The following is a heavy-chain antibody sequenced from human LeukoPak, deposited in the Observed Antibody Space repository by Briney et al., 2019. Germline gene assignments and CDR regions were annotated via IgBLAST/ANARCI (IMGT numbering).Heavy chain of an antibody. CDR1: GFTFSSYA. CDR2: ISYDGSNK. D-gene: IGHD2-15*01. Sequence: GGSLRLSCAASGFTFSSYAMHWVRQAPGKGLEWVAVISYDGSNKYYADSVKGRFTISRDNSKNTLYLQMNSLRAEDTAVYYCARDGAWLGYRSGGSCYSPFDYWGQGTLVTISS. V-gene: IGHV3-30-3*01. CDR3: ARDGAWLGYRSGGSCYSPFDY. J-gene: IGHJ4*02.